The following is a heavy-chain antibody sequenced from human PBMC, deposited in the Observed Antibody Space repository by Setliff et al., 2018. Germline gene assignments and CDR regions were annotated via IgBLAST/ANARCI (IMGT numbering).Heavy chain of an antibody. J-gene: IGHJ6*02. CDR3: AIRRVRGLGMDV. Sequence: ASVKVSCKASGYTFTSYDINWVRQATGQGLEWMGWMNPNSGNTGYAQKFQGRVTMTRNTSISTAYMELSSLRSEDTAVYYCAIRRVRGLGMDVWGQGTTVTVSS. V-gene: IGHV1-8*01. CDR1: GYTFTSYD. CDR2: MNPNSGNT. D-gene: IGHD3-10*01.